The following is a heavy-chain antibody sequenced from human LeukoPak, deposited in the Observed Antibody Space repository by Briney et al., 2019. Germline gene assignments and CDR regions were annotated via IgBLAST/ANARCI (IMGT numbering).Heavy chain of an antibody. CDR1: GYSISSGYY. D-gene: IGHD3-3*01. V-gene: IGHV4-38-2*02. Sequence: PSETLSLTCTVSGYSISSGYYWGWIRQPPGKGLEWIGSIYHSGSTYYNPSLKSRVTISVDTSKNQFSLKLSSVTAADTAVYYCARVRAIFGVVIIPYFDYWGQGTLVTVSS. CDR3: ARVRAIFGVVIIPYFDY. CDR2: IYHSGST. J-gene: IGHJ4*02.